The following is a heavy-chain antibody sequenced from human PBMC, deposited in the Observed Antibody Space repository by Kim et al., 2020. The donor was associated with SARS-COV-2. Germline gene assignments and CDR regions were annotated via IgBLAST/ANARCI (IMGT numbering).Heavy chain of an antibody. CDR3: ASALGH. CDR1: GDSLSSDY. D-gene: IGHD3-16*02. Sequence: SETLSLTCTVSGDSLSSDYWSWNRQPAGKGLEWIGRIYTSGRTNYNPSIQSRVTMSVDMSKNQFSLKLSSVTAADTAEYYCASALGHWGQGTLVTISS. CDR2: IYTSGRT. V-gene: IGHV4-4*07. J-gene: IGHJ4*02.